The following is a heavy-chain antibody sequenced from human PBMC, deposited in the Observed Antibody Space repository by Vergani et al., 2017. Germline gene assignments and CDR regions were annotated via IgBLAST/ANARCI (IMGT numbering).Heavy chain of an antibody. D-gene: IGHD4-11*01. J-gene: IGHJ6*03. Sequence: QVQLQQWGGGLLKPSETLSLTCVVNGGSFTSYHWTWIRQSPGEGLEWVGDIDHTGRPDYNPSLKSRLTLSVEKSRNRFSLTLNSVTATDTAIYFCAGVNTETNGHLYYYYYMDVWGQGTAVTVS. V-gene: IGHV4-34*01. CDR1: GGSFTSYH. CDR2: IDHTGRP. CDR3: AGVNTETNGHLYYYYYMDV.